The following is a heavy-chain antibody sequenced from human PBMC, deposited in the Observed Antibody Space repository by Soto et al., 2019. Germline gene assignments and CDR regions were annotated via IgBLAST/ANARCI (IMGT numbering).Heavy chain of an antibody. CDR1: GFTFSSYA. Sequence: EVQLLESGGGLVQPGGSLRLTCVASGFTFSSYAMTWVRQAPGEGLEWVSTITGSGVDTYYADSVKGRFAISRYNPKNTLYLQIHSRIAEDLAIYYCAKEKLAATVANVCDCWGQGALVTVSS. V-gene: IGHV3-23*01. J-gene: IGHJ4*02. D-gene: IGHD1-26*01. CDR3: AKEKLAATVANVCDC. CDR2: ITGSGVDT.